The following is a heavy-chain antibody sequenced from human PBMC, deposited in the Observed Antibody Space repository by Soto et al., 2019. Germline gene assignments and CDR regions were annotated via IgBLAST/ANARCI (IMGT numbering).Heavy chain of an antibody. D-gene: IGHD2-2*01. CDR2: ISAYNGNT. CDR1: GYTFTSYG. J-gene: IGHJ6*02. CDR3: ARVGSRPAATRYYYYGMDV. V-gene: IGHV1-18*01. Sequence: ASVKVSFKASGYTFTSYGISWVRQAPGQGLEWMGWISAYNGNTNYAQKLQGRVTMTTDTSTSTAYMELRSLRSDDTAVYYCARVGSRPAATRYYYYGMDVWGQGTTVTVSS.